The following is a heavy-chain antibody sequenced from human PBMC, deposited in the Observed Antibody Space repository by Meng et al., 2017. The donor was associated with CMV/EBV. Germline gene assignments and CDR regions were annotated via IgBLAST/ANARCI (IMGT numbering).Heavy chain of an antibody. V-gene: IGHV3-21*01. CDR1: GFTFSSHS. CDR3: ARDKGYYGSGSYGDY. D-gene: IGHD3-10*01. CDR2: ISSSSSYI. J-gene: IGHJ4*02. Sequence: GESLKISCAASGFTFSSHSMTWVRQAPGKGLEWVSSISSSSSYIYYADSVKGRFTISRDNAKNSLYLQMNSLRAEDTAVYYCARDKGYYGSGSYGDYWGQGTLVTVSS.